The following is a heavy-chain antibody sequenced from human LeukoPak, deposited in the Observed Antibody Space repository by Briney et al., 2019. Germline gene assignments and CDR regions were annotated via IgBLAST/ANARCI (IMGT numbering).Heavy chain of an antibody. V-gene: IGHV3-74*01. Sequence: PGGSLRLSCAASGFTFITYWMHWVRQAPGKGLVWVSRINNDGSNTNYADSVKGRFTISRDNAKNSLYLQMNSLRAEDTAVYYCAGMPGFGELSLDYWGQGTLVTVSS. CDR2: INNDGSNT. CDR1: GFTFITYW. D-gene: IGHD3-10*01. J-gene: IGHJ4*02. CDR3: AGMPGFGELSLDY.